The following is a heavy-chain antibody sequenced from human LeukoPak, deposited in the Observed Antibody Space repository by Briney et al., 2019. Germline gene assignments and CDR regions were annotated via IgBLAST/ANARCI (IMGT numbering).Heavy chain of an antibody. CDR2: IRGDGSVT. V-gene: IGHV3-43*02. J-gene: IGHJ4*02. D-gene: IGHD2-21*01. CDR3: GKDGLVISY. CDR1: GFAFDDFG. Sequence: QPGGSLRLSCAASGFAFDDFGMHWVRQAPGKGLEWVSFIRGDGSVTYYTDSLKGRFTVSRDNSKNSLYLQMGSLRAEDTALYYCGKDGLVISYWGQGTVVTVSS.